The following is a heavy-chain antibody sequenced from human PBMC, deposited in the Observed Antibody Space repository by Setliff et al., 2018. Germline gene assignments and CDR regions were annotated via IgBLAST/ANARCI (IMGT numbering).Heavy chain of an antibody. CDR2: RYYGGGGST. V-gene: IGHV4-39*07. Sequence: SETLSLTCTASGASVSGNSYYWGWTRQPPGMGLEWIGSRYYGGGGSTYYNASLKSRVTISLDTSTDQFSLKLNSVTAADTAVYYFARDPRYFEPTGSYFDYWGQGTLVTVSS. CDR1: GASVSGNSYY. D-gene: IGHD3-9*01. CDR3: ARDPRYFEPTGSYFDY. J-gene: IGHJ4*02.